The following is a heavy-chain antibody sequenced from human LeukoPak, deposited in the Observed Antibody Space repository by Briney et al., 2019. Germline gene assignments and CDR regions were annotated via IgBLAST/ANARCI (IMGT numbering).Heavy chain of an antibody. Sequence: AVSMKVSCKASGYIFTGYYLHWARQAPGKGLEWMGWINPNSGDTSYAQKFQGRVTLTSDTSINTAYMELSSLRFDDTAVYYCARDGNFDYWGQGTLVTVSS. CDR2: INPNSGDT. J-gene: IGHJ4*02. CDR3: ARDGNFDY. D-gene: IGHD1-26*01. CDR1: GYIFTGYY. V-gene: IGHV1-2*02.